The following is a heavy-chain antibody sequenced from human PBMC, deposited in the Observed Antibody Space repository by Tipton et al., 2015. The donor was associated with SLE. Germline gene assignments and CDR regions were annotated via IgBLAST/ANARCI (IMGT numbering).Heavy chain of an antibody. CDR2: IIPDFGVP. CDR1: GVTFSNSA. J-gene: IGHJ6*03. Sequence: QSGPEVKRPGSSVKVSCKVSGVTFSNSAFSWVRQAPGQGLEWMGGIIPDFGVPDYAQDFQGRVSITKDESTSTAYMELSSLTSEDTVVYYCARTLGIYGTIYSYYYMDVWGNGTTVTVSS. D-gene: IGHD3-3*02. CDR3: ARTLGIYGTIYSYYYMDV. V-gene: IGHV1-69*05.